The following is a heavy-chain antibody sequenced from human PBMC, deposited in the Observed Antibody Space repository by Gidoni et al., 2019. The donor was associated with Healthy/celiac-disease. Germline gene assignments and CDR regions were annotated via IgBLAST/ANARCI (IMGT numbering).Heavy chain of an antibody. CDR1: GFTFSSYS. D-gene: IGHD2-8*01. Sequence: EVQLVESGGGLVKPGGSLRLSCAASGFTFSSYSMNWVRQAPGKGLEWVSSISSSSSYIYYADSVKGRFTISRDNAKNSLYLQMNSLRAEDTAVYYCARGPDAIRMYNWFDPWGQGTLVTVSS. J-gene: IGHJ5*02. CDR2: ISSSSSYI. V-gene: IGHV3-21*01. CDR3: ARGPDAIRMYNWFDP.